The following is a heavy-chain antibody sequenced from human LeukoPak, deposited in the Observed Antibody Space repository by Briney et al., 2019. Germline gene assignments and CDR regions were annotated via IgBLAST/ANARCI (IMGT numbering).Heavy chain of an antibody. Sequence: SETLSLTCTVSGGXISSHYGSWIRQPPGKGLEWIGYIYYSGSTNYNPSLKSRVTISVVTSKNQFSLKLSSVTAADTAIYYCASGSYYFDFWGQGTLVTVSS. J-gene: IGHJ4*02. CDR2: IYYSGST. V-gene: IGHV4-59*11. CDR1: GGXISSHY. CDR3: ASGSYYFDF. D-gene: IGHD1-26*01.